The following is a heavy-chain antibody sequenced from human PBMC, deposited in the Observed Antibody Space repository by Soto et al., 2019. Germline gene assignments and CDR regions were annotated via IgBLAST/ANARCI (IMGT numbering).Heavy chain of an antibody. CDR2: IYYSGST. D-gene: IGHD3-9*01. CDR3: ARGQPYYDILTGYYWGLIFDP. Sequence: CTVSGGSISSGGYYWSWIRQHPGKGLEWIGYIYYSGSTYYNPSLKSRVTISVDTSKNQFSLKLSSVTAADTAVYYCARGQPYYDILTGYYWGLIFDPWGQGTLVTVSS. CDR1: GGSISSGGYY. J-gene: IGHJ5*02. V-gene: IGHV4-31*03.